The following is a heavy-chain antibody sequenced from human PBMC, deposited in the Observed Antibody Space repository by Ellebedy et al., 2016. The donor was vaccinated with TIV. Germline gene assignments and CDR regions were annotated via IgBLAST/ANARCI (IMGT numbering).Heavy chain of an antibody. CDR2: INSDGSST. CDR1: GFTFSSYW. CDR3: ARGHLWFGELYAFDI. J-gene: IGHJ3*02. V-gene: IGHV3-74*01. Sequence: PGGSLRLSCAASGFTFSSYWMHWVRQAPGKGLVWVSRINSDGSSTSYADSVKGRFTISRDNAKNTLYLQMNSLRAEDTAVYYCARGHLWFGELYAFDIWGQGTMVTVSS. D-gene: IGHD3-10*01.